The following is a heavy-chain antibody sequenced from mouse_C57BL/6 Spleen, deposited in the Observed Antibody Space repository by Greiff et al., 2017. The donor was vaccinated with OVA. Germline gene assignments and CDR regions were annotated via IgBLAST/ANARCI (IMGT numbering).Heavy chain of an antibody. CDR3: ARHVGGNYYWYFDV. CDR2: IWSDGST. Sequence: VQLQQSGPGLVAPSQRLSITCTVSGFSLTSYGVHWVRQPPGKGLEWLVVIWSDGSTTYNSARKSRLSISKDNSKSQVFLKMNSLQTDDTAMYYCARHVGGNYYWYFDVWGTGTTVTVSS. V-gene: IGHV2-6-1*01. D-gene: IGHD2-1*01. J-gene: IGHJ1*03. CDR1: GFSLTSYG.